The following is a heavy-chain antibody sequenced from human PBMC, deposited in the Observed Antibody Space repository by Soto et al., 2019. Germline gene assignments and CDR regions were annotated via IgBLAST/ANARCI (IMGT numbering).Heavy chain of an antibody. V-gene: IGHV1-69*01. CDR1: GGTFSSYA. CDR3: ASSRSGYDSQYYYYGMDV. J-gene: IGHJ6*02. CDR2: IIPIFGTA. D-gene: IGHD5-12*01. Sequence: QVQLVQSGAEVQKPGSSVKVSCKASGGTFSSYAISWVRQAPGQGLEWMGGIIPIFGTANYAQKFQGRVTITADESTSTAYMELSSLRSEDTAVYYCASSRSGYDSQYYYYGMDVWGQGTTVTVSS.